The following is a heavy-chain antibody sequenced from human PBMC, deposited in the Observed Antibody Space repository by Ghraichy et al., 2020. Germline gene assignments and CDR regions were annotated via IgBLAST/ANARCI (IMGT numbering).Heavy chain of an antibody. D-gene: IGHD4-23*01. V-gene: IGHV3-48*02. CDR1: GFTSSSYS. CDR3: ARGSRVVRFYYYDGMDV. Sequence: GGSLRLSCVGSGFTSSSYSMNWVRQSPGKGLEWVSYITSSSRNTLYADSVKGRFTISRDNAQNLLSLQMNSLRDEDTAVYYCARGSRVVRFYYYDGMDVWGQGTTVTVSS. J-gene: IGHJ6*02. CDR2: ITSSSRNT.